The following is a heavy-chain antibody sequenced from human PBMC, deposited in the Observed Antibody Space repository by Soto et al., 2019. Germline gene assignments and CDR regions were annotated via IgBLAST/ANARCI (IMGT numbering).Heavy chain of an antibody. Sequence: QVQLQESGPGLVKPSQTLSLTCTVSGGSISSGDYYWSWIRQPPGKGLEWIGYIYYSGSTYYNPSLQSRVTIPVDTSKNQFSLKLSSVTAADTAVYYCARELDWGWGFDHWGQGTLVTVSS. CDR3: ARELDWGWGFDH. D-gene: IGHD7-27*01. CDR1: GGSISSGDYY. J-gene: IGHJ4*02. V-gene: IGHV4-30-4*01. CDR2: IYYSGST.